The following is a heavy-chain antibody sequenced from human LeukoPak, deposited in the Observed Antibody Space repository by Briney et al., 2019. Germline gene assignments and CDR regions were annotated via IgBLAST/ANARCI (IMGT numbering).Heavy chain of an antibody. CDR2: IYHSGST. V-gene: IGHV4-4*02. J-gene: IGHJ4*02. Sequence: ASETLSLTYAVSGGSISSSNWWSWVRQPPGKGLERIGEIYHSGSTNYNPSLKSRVTISVDKSKNQFSLKLSSVTAADTAVYYCARRDSSGYYFKDMDYWGQGTLVTVSS. D-gene: IGHD3-22*01. CDR3: ARRDSSGYYFKDMDY. CDR1: GGSISSSNW.